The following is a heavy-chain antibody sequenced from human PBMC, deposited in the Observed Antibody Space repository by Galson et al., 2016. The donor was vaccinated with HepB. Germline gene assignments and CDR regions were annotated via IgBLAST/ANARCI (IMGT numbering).Heavy chain of an antibody. CDR3: ARDRSSNKYGGPPHWYFDL. CDR1: GFTFNDYC. CDR2: ICGSRSYT. V-gene: IGHV3-11*06. J-gene: IGHJ2*01. D-gene: IGHD6-13*01. Sequence: SLRLSCAASGFTFNDYCMSWIRQAPGKGLEWVSCICGSRSYTKQADSVKGRLTISGDNAKKSLYLELNSLRAEDTAIYYCARDRSSNKYGGPPHWYFDLWGRGTLVTVSS.